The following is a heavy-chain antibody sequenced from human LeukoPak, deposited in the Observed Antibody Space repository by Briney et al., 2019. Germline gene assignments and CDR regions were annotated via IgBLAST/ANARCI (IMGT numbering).Heavy chain of an antibody. CDR2: IYYSGST. V-gene: IGHV4-61*01. J-gene: IGHJ6*02. CDR3: ARDLSHYYYGMDV. Sequence: SETLSLTCTVSGGSVSSGSYYWSWIRQPPGKGLEWIGYIYYSGSTNYNPSLKSRVTISVDTSKNQFSLKLRSVTAADTAVYYCARDLSHYYYGMDVWGQGTTVTVSS. CDR1: GGSVSSGSYY.